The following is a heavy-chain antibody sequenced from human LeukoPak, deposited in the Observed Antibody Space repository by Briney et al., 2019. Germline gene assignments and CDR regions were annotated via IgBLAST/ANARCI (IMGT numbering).Heavy chain of an antibody. D-gene: IGHD3-10*01. CDR3: ARESTGFDY. V-gene: IGHV3-33*03. Sequence: GRSLRLSCAASGFTFSSYGMHWVRQAPGKGLEWVAVIWYDGSNKYYADSVKGRFTISRDNAKNYLYLQMNSLRAEDMALYYCARESTGFDYWGQGTLVTVSS. J-gene: IGHJ4*02. CDR2: IWYDGSNK. CDR1: GFTFSSYG.